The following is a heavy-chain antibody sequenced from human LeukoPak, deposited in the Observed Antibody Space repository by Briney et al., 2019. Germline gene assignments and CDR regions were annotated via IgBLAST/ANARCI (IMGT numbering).Heavy chain of an antibody. CDR2: IDHSGRT. D-gene: IGHD3-9*01. Sequence: SETLSLTCTVSSYSISSGYYWGWIRQPPGRGLEWIGSIDHSGRTYYHPSLKSRVTISVDTSKNQFSLKLSSVTAADTAVYFCGRDRPTGYYDYWGQGILVTVSS. J-gene: IGHJ4*02. V-gene: IGHV4-38-2*02. CDR1: SYSISSGYY. CDR3: GRDRPTGYYDY.